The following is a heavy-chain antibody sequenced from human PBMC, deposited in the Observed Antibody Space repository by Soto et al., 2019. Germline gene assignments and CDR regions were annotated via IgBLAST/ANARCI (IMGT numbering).Heavy chain of an antibody. CDR1: DGSIGSSSYY. CDR2: IYYSGST. V-gene: IGHV4-39*01. Sequence: SETMCVTCTVVDGSIGSSSYYWGWIRQPPGKGLEWIGSIYYSGSTYYNPSLKSRVTISVDTSKNQFSLKLSSVTAADTAVYYCARHDAVAGTLWGQGTLVTVSS. CDR3: ARHDAVAGTL. J-gene: IGHJ4*02. D-gene: IGHD6-19*01.